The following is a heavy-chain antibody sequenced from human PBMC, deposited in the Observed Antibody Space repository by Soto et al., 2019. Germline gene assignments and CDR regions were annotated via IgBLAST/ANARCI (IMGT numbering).Heavy chain of an antibody. CDR1: GFSFSRYA. CDR2: LTGSGINT. CDR3: VGSLDIVVAPTPHHYYLYGLDV. J-gene: IGHJ6*02. D-gene: IGHD2-2*01. Sequence: GGSLRLSCAASGFSFSRYAMSWVRQAPGKGLEWVSALTGSGINTYYADSLKGRFTISRDNSKNTLYLQMYSLRAEDTALYYCVGSLDIVVAPTPHHYYLYGLDVWGQGTTVTVSS. V-gene: IGHV3-23*01.